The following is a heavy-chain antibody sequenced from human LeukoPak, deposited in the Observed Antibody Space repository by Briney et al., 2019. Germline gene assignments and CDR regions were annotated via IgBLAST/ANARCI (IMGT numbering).Heavy chain of an antibody. CDR2: ISGSGGST. V-gene: IGHV3-23*01. Sequence: GGSVSVSCAASGFSLSDYYMSWVRQAPGKGRQGVAGISGSGGSTYYADSVKGRFTISRDNSKNTLYVQMNSLRAEDTAVYYCAKSRGSGLFDYWGQGTLVTVAS. D-gene: IGHD3-10*01. CDR1: GFSLSDYY. CDR3: AKSRGSGLFDY. J-gene: IGHJ4*02.